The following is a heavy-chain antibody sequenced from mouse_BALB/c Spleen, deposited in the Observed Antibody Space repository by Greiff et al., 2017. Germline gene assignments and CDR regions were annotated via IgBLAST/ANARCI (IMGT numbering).Heavy chain of an antibody. V-gene: IGHV14-4*02. D-gene: IGHD2-4*01. CDR3: KADYDGFAY. CDR1: GFNIKDYY. Sequence: VQLKQSGAELVRSGASVKLSCTASGFNIKDYYMHWVKQRPEQGLEWIGWIDPENGDTEYAPKFQGKATMTADTSSNTAYLQLSSLTSEDTAVYYCKADYDGFAYWGQGTLVTVSA. CDR2: IDPENGDT. J-gene: IGHJ3*01.